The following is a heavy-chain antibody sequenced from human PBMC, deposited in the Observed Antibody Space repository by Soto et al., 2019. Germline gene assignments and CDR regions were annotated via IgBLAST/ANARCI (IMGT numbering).Heavy chain of an antibody. V-gene: IGHV3-9*01. CDR1: GFTFDDYA. D-gene: IGHD4-4*01. CDR3: AKGSPGDDYSNYPLDY. CDR2: ISWNSGSI. J-gene: IGHJ4*02. Sequence: EVQLVESGGGLVQPGRSLRLSCAASGFTFDDYAMHWVRQAPGKGLEWVSGISWNSGSIGYADSVKGRFTISRDNAKNSLYLQMNSLRAEDTALYYCAKGSPGDDYSNYPLDYWGQGTLVTVSS.